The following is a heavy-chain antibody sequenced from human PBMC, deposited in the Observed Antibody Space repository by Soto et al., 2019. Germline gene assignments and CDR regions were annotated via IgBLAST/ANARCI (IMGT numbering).Heavy chain of an antibody. CDR3: ARNYYDSSGYYYTPNNWFDP. Sequence: QVQLQESGPGLVKPSQTLSLTCTVSGGSISSGGYYWSWIRQHPGKGLEWIGYIYYSGSTYYNPSLKSRVTISVDTSKNQFSLKLSSVTAADTAVYYCARNYYDSSGYYYTPNNWFDPWGQETLVTVSS. D-gene: IGHD3-22*01. J-gene: IGHJ5*02. CDR2: IYYSGST. CDR1: GGSISSGGYY. V-gene: IGHV4-31*03.